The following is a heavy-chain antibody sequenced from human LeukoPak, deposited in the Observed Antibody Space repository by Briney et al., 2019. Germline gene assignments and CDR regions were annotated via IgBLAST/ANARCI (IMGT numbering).Heavy chain of an antibody. J-gene: IGHJ4*02. Sequence: PGGSLRLSCAASGFTFSSYGMHWVRQAPGKGLEWVAVISYDGSNKYYADSVKGRFTISRDNSKNTLYLQMNSLRAEDTAVYYCAKVTGPPYGGNTPFDYWGQGTLVTVSS. CDR2: ISYDGSNK. V-gene: IGHV3-30*18. CDR3: AKVTGPPYGGNTPFDY. CDR1: GFTFSSYG. D-gene: IGHD4-23*01.